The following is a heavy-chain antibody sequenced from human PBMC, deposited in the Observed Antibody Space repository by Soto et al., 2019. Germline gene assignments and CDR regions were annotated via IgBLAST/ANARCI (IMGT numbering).Heavy chain of an antibody. J-gene: IGHJ4*01. D-gene: IGHD3-16*02. CDR3: ASRYRY. V-gene: IGHV4-30-4*01. Sequence: PSETLSLTCTVSGGSISSSEYYWSWIRQPPGRGLEWIGYIDSSGTTYYNASLKSRLMISVDTSNNQFSLRLTSMTAADTAVYYCASRYRYWGQGILVTVSS. CDR2: IDSSGTT. CDR1: GGSISSSEYY.